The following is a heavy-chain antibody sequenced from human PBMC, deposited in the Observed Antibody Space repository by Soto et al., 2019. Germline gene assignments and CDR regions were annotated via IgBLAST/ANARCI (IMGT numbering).Heavy chain of an antibody. Sequence: ASVKVSCKASGYTFTDYHMPWLRQAPLQGGEWMGWIIPSSGSTNYAQKFQGRVTMTRDTSITTAYMELSRLTSDDTAVYYCARDQDSGSFLYWGKGTLVTVS. CDR2: IIPSSGST. CDR3: ARDQDSGSFLY. CDR1: GYTFTDYH. J-gene: IGHJ4*02. V-gene: IGHV1-2*02. D-gene: IGHD1-26*01.